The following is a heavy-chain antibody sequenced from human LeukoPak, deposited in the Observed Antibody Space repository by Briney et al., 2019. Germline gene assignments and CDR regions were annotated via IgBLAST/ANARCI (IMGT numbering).Heavy chain of an antibody. V-gene: IGHV4-61*02. CDR3: VRDWNGDYFDY. CDR1: GDSVSSGTYY. D-gene: IGHD1-1*01. J-gene: IGHJ4*02. Sequence: SETLSLTCIVSGDSVSSGTYYWTWLRQPAGKGLEWIVRIHTSGNTNYSPSLKSRVTISRDTSKNQFSLRLTSVTAADTAVYYCVRDWNGDYFDYWGQGTLVTVSS. CDR2: IHTSGNT.